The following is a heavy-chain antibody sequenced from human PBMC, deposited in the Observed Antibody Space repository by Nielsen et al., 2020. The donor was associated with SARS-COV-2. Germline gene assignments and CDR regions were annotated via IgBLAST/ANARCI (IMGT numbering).Heavy chain of an antibody. D-gene: IGHD1-1*01. CDR3: AREERYYYYGLDV. Sequence: GGSLRLSCAASRFTFNRYGMHWVRQAPGKGLEWVAVTSYDGSTTPYADSVKGRFTISRDNSKNTLYLQMNSLRAEDTAVYYCAREERYYYYGLDVWGQGTTVTVSS. J-gene: IGHJ6*02. CDR1: RFTFNRYG. CDR2: TSYDGSTT. V-gene: IGHV3-30*03.